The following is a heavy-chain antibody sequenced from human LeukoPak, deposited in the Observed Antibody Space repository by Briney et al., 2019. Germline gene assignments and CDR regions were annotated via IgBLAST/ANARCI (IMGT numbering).Heavy chain of an antibody. CDR3: ARVPLGYCSGSSCSPYYFDY. Sequence: KPSETLSLTCTVSGGPISSYYWSWIRQPPGEGLEWIGYIYYSGTTNYNPSLKSRVTMSIDTSKNQFSLRLSSVTAADTALYYCARVPLGYCSGSSCSPYYFDYWGQGTLVTVSS. D-gene: IGHD2-15*01. J-gene: IGHJ4*02. V-gene: IGHV4-59*01. CDR1: GGPISSYY. CDR2: IYYSGTT.